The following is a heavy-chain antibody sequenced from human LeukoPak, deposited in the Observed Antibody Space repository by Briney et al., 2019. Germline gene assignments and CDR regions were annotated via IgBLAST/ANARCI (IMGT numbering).Heavy chain of an antibody. CDR2: IIPIFGTA. CDR1: GGTFSSYA. V-gene: IGHV1-69*13. Sequence: GASVKVSCKASGGTFSSYAISWVRQAPGQGLEWMGGIIPIFGTANYAQKFQGRVTITADESTSTAYMELSSLRSEDTAAYYCASPGTSFCPPFAYGGKGPRATVSS. CDR3: ASPGTSFCPPFAY. D-gene: IGHD1-14*01. J-gene: IGHJ4*02.